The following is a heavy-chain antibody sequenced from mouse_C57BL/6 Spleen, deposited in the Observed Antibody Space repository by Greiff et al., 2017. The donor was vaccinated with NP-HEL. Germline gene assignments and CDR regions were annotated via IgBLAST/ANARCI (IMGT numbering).Heavy chain of an antibody. J-gene: IGHJ2*01. V-gene: IGHV1-69*01. Sequence: QVQLKQPGAELVMPGASVKLSCKASGYTFTSYWMHWVKQRPGQGLEWIGEIDPSDSYTNYTQKFKGKSTLTVDKSSSTAYMQLSSLTSEDSAVYYCARKGGIYYDYDGGEDWGQGTTLTVSS. CDR3: ARKGGIYYDYDGGED. CDR2: IDPSDSYT. CDR1: GYTFTSYW. D-gene: IGHD2-4*01.